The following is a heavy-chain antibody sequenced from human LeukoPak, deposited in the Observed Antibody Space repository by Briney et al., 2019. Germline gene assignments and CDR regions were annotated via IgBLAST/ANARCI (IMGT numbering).Heavy chain of an antibody. CDR1: GLTFSSYA. CDR3: AKCSGGSCYQEFDY. D-gene: IGHD2-15*01. CDR2: LSGSGANT. Sequence: GGSLRLSCAASGLTFSSYAMSWVRQAPGKGLEWVSALSGSGANTYYADSVKGRFTISRDSSKNTLYLQVNSLRAEDTAVYYCAKCSGGSCYQEFDYWGQGTLVTVSS. J-gene: IGHJ4*02. V-gene: IGHV3-23*01.